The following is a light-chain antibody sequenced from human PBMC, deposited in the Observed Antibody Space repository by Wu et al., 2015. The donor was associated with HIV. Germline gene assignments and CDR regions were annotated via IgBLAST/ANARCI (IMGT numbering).Light chain of an antibody. CDR3: QQSFSTPYT. J-gene: IGKJ2*01. CDR2: TSS. V-gene: IGKV1-39*01. Sequence: DVQMTQSPSSVSASIGDSVTITCRASQPINTYLNWYQQKSGKAPKVLIYTSSTLQRGVPSRFIGSGSGRDFALTINSLQSEDFATYYCQQSFSTPYTFGQGTKLQI. CDR1: QPINTY.